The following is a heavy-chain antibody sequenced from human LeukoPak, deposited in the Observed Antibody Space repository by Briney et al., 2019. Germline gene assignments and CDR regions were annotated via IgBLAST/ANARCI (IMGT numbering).Heavy chain of an antibody. CDR1: GFIFNTYW. Sequence: GGSLRLSCAASGFIFNTYWMSWVRQAPGKGLEWVVNIKQDGSETYYVDSVKGRFTISRDDTKNSLYLQMNSLRAEDTAVYYCARVGRGNSVGADYWGQGTLVTVSS. CDR2: IKQDGSET. V-gene: IGHV3-7*01. J-gene: IGHJ4*02. CDR3: ARVGRGNSVGADY. D-gene: IGHD4-23*01.